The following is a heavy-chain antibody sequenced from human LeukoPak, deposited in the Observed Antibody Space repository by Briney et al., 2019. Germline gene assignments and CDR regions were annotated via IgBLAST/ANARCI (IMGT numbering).Heavy chain of an antibody. Sequence: SETLSLTCTVGGGSSSSYYWSWIRQPPGKGLEWIGYIYYSGSTDSNPSLKSRVTISVDTSKNQFSLKLRSVTAADTAVYYCARRPRNDILTGTPFDYWGQGILVTVSS. CDR3: ARRPRNDILTGTPFDY. V-gene: IGHV4-59*01. CDR2: IYYSGST. CDR1: GGSSSSYY. D-gene: IGHD3-9*01. J-gene: IGHJ4*02.